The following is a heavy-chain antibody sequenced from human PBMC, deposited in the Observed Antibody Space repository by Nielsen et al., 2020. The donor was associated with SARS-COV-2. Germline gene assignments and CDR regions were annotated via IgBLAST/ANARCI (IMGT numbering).Heavy chain of an antibody. J-gene: IGHJ6*02. Sequence: ASVKVSCKVSGYTLTELSMHWVRQAPGKGLEWMGGFDPEDGETNYAQKFQGRVTITADESTSTAYMELSSLRSEDTAVYYCAREGSGIVVVPTYYGMDVWGQGTTVTVSS. CDR2: FDPEDGET. CDR1: GYTLTELS. V-gene: IGHV1-24*01. CDR3: AREGSGIVVVPTYYGMDV. D-gene: IGHD2-2*01.